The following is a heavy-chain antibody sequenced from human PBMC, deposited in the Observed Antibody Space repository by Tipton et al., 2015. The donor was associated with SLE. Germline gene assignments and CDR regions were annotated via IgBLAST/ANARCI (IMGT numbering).Heavy chain of an antibody. CDR1: GFTFDDFG. D-gene: IGHD2-21*01. Sequence: SLRLSCAASGFTFDDFGMSWVRQVPGKGLERVSGINWNGGSTIYADSTTGRFSISRDNAKNSLYLQMNSLRAEDTALYYCARGRHIVVAGAFDMWGQGTMVTVSS. CDR3: ARGRHIVVAGAFDM. V-gene: IGHV3-20*04. CDR2: INWNGGST. J-gene: IGHJ3*02.